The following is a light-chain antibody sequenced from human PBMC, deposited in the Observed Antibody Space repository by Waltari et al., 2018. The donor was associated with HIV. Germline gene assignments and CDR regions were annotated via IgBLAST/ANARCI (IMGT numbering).Light chain of an antibody. V-gene: IGKV4-1*01. CDR3: QQYYSTPRT. CDR1: QKILFSSTNKNY. J-gene: IGKJ1*01. Sequence: DIVMTQSPDSLAVSLGGRAPINCKSSQKILFSSTNKNYLSWFQQRPGQPPRLLIYWASTRESGVPERFTGSGSGTNFTLTISRLQADDVAVYFCQQYYSTPRTFGQGTKVELK. CDR2: WAS.